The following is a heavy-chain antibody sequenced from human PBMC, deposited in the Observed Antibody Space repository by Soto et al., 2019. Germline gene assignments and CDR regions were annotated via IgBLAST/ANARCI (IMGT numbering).Heavy chain of an antibody. CDR1: GFTFSGSA. V-gene: IGHV3-73*02. D-gene: IGHD3-22*01. CDR3: TSSALIDYYYYYGMDV. J-gene: IGHJ6*02. CDR2: IRSKANSYAT. Sequence: EVQLVESGGGLVQPGGSLKLSCAASGFTFSGSAMHWVRQASGKGLEWVGRIRSKANSYATAYAASVKGRFTISRDDSKNTAYLQMISRKTEDTAVYYCTSSALIDYYYYYGMDVWGQGTTVTVSS.